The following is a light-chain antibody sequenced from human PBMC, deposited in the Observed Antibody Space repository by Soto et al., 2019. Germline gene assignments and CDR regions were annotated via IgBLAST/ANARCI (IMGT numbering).Light chain of an antibody. V-gene: IGLV2-11*01. CDR2: DVS. Sequence: QSALTQPRSVSGSPGQSVTISCTGTSSDVGGYNYVSWYQQHPGKAPKLMIYDVSKRPSGVPDRFSGSKSGNTASLTISGLQADDDADYYCCSYAGSYAWVFGGGTQLTVL. CDR1: SSDVGGYNY. CDR3: CSYAGSYAWV. J-gene: IGLJ3*02.